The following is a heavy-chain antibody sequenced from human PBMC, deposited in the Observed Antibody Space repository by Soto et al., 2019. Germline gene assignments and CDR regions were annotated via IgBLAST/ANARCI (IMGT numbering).Heavy chain of an antibody. CDR3: ARSHVLRFLEWSPYGMDV. Sequence: GGSLRLSCAASGFTFSSYGMHWVRQAPGKGLEWVAVIWYDGSNKYYADSVKGRFTISRDNSKNTLYLQMNSLRAEDTAVYYCARSHVLRFLEWSPYGMDVWGQGTTVTVSS. D-gene: IGHD3-3*01. CDR2: IWYDGSNK. CDR1: GFTFSSYG. J-gene: IGHJ6*02. V-gene: IGHV3-33*01.